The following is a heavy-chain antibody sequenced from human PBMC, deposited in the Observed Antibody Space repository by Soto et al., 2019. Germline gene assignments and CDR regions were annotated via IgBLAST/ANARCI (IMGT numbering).Heavy chain of an antibody. CDR3: ARHIAVPRTRGFDF. J-gene: IGHJ4*02. CDR1: GGSISDNW. Sequence: QVQLQESGPGLVKPSGTLSLTCAVSGGSISDNWCSWVRQPPGKGLEWIGEIYHTGTTHYNPSLWSRVTLSIDKSKIQVSLLLSSVTVADTAVYYCARHIAVPRTRGFDFWCQGTLVTVSS. D-gene: IGHD6-19*01. CDR2: IYHTGTT. V-gene: IGHV4-4*02.